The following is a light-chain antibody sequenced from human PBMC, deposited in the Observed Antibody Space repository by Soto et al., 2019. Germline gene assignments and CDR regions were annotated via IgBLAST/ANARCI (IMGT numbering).Light chain of an antibody. CDR2: LGS. J-gene: IGKJ5*01. CDR3: MQALQTPIT. V-gene: IGKV2-28*01. Sequence: DIVMTQSPLSLPVTPGEPASISCRSSQSLLHSNGYNYLDWYLQKPGQSPQLLIYLGSNRASGVHERFSGSGSGTDFTLKISRVEDEDVGVYYCMQALQTPITSGQWTRREI. CDR1: QSLLHSNGYNY.